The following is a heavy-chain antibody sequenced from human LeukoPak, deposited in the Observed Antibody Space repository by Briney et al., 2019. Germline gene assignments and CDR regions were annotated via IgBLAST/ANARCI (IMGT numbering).Heavy chain of an antibody. CDR1: GYSITSGYY. CDR3: ARIKFRGVHRGGPDY. CDR2: IYHSGST. J-gene: IGHJ4*02. D-gene: IGHD3-10*01. V-gene: IGHV4-38-2*02. Sequence: SQTLSLTCTVSGYSITSGYYWGWIRQPPGKGLEWIGSIYHSGSTYYNPSLKSRVPISVDTSKNQFSLELSSVAAADTPVYYCARIKFRGVHRGGPDYWGQGTLVTVSS.